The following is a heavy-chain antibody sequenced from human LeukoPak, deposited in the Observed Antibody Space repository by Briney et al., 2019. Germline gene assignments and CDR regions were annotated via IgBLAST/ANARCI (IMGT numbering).Heavy chain of an antibody. J-gene: IGHJ5*01. V-gene: IGHV3-23*01. D-gene: IGHD3-3*01. CDR1: GFSFSIYA. Sequence: GGSLRLSCEASGFSFSIYAMSWVRQAPGKGLEWVSSISGNGGSTYYANSVKGRFTITRDNSKNTLYMEMNSLTEENTALYYCVKGGQRYDFWRFDFWGRGTLVTVSS. CDR2: ISGNGGST. CDR3: VKGGQRYDFWRFDF.